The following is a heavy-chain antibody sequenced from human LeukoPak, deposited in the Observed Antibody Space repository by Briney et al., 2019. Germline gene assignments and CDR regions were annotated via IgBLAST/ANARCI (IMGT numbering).Heavy chain of an antibody. Sequence: SETLSLTCTVSGGSINSYYWSWIRQPPGKGLEWIGYIYYSGSTNYNPSLKSRVTISVDTSKNQFSLKLSSVTAADTAVYYCARGRSSTSLNYYYYYMDVWGKGTTVTVSS. J-gene: IGHJ6*03. D-gene: IGHD2-2*01. CDR1: GGSINSYY. CDR2: IYYSGST. V-gene: IGHV4-59*01. CDR3: ARGRSSTSLNYYYYYMDV.